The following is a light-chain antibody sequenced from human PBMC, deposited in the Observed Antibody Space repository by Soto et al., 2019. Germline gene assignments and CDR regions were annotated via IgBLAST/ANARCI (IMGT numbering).Light chain of an antibody. CDR2: EVS. V-gene: IGLV2-8*01. Sequence: QSALTQPPSASGSPGQSVTISCTGTSSDVGGYNYVSWYQQHPGKAPKLMIYEVSKRPSGVPDRFSGSKSGNTASLTVSGLQFEDEADYLCSSYAGSNNVVFGGGTKLTVL. J-gene: IGLJ2*01. CDR3: SSYAGSNNVV. CDR1: SSDVGGYNY.